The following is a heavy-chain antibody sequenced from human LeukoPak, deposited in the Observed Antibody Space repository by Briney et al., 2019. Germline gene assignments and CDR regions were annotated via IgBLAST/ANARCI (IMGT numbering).Heavy chain of an antibody. CDR3: AREAYASGSFRTDYYYMDV. Sequence: ASVKVSCKASGYTFTGYYIHWVRQAPGQGLEWMGWINPDNGVTNYAQKFQGRVTITRDTSISTAYMELSRLRSDDTAVYHCAREAYASGSFRTDYYYMDVWGKGTTVTISS. CDR2: INPDNGVT. CDR1: GYTFTGYY. D-gene: IGHD3-10*01. V-gene: IGHV1-2*02. J-gene: IGHJ6*03.